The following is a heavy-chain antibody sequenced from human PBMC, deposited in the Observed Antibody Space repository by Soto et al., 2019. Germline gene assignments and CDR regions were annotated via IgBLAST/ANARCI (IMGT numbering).Heavy chain of an antibody. CDR2: IYYSGST. CDR1: GGSISSGDYY. V-gene: IGHV4-61*08. J-gene: IGHJ5*02. CDR3: AKDRSGSYYTPDNWFDP. Sequence: PSETLSLTCTVSGGSISSGDYYWSWIRQPPGKGLEWIGYIYYSGSTNYNPSLKSRVTISVDTSKNQFSLKLSSVTAADTAVYYCAKDRSGSYYTPDNWFDPWGQGTLVTVSS. D-gene: IGHD3-10*01.